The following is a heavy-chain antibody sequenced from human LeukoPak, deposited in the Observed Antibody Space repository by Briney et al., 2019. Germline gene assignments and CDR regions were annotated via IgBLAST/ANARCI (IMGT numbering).Heavy chain of an antibody. CDR2: ISAYNGNT. Sequence: ASVKVSCKAYGYTFTSYGISWVRQAPGQGLERMGWISAYNGNTNYAQKLQGRVTMTTDTSTSTAYMELRSLRSDDSAVYYCARDLGDIVVVPSAFTLPWGQGTLVTVSS. V-gene: IGHV1-18*01. D-gene: IGHD2-2*01. CDR3: ARDLGDIVVVPSAFTLP. J-gene: IGHJ5*02. CDR1: GYTFTSYG.